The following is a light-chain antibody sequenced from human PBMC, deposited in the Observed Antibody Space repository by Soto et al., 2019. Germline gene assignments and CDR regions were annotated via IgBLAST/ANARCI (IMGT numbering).Light chain of an antibody. CDR1: QSISAW. V-gene: IGKV1-5*03. J-gene: IGKJ1*01. CDR2: KAS. Sequence: DIQMTQSPSTLSASVGDRVTITCRASQSISAWLAWYQQKPGKAPKLLIYKASTLESGVPSRFSGSGSGTEFTLTISSLQPDDFANYYCQQYNSDSRTLGQGTKVEIK. CDR3: QQYNSDSRT.